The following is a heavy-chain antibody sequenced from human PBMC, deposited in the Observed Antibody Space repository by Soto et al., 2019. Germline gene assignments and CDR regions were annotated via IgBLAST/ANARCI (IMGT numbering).Heavy chain of an antibody. V-gene: IGHV4-30-4*01. D-gene: IGHD2-15*01. CDR1: GGSIRSGDYY. J-gene: IGHJ4*02. Sequence: SETLSLACTVSGGSIRSGDYYWSWIRQPPGKGKESIGYIYYSGSTYYNPSLKSRVTISVDTSKIQFSLKLSSVSDAYTAVYYCARSLRPRPPFAYWGQGTLVTVSS. CDR3: ARSLRPRPPFAY. CDR2: IYYSGST.